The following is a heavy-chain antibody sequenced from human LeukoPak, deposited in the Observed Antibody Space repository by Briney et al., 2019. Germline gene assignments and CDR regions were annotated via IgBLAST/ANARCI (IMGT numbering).Heavy chain of an antibody. V-gene: IGHV4-34*01. Sequence: PSETLSLTCAVYGGSFSGYYWSWIRQPPGKGLEWIGEINHSGSTNYNPSLKSRVTISVDTSKNQFSLKLSSVTAADTAAYYCASGRTRNYYGSGSSFDYWGQGTLVTVSS. CDR1: GGSFSGYY. CDR2: INHSGST. D-gene: IGHD3-10*01. CDR3: ASGRTRNYYGSGSSFDY. J-gene: IGHJ4*02.